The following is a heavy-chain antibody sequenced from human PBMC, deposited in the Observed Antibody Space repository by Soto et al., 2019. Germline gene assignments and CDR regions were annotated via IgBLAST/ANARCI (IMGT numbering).Heavy chain of an antibody. D-gene: IGHD3-22*01. V-gene: IGHV4-34*01. J-gene: IGHJ4*02. CDR1: GGSFSGFF. CDR3: ARGSYYYDNSGYLH. CDR2: INHSGRT. Sequence: SETLSLTCAVHGGSFSGFFWTWTRQSPGKGLEWIGEINHSGRTNLNPSLKSRVTISVDTSKKQFSLNLSSVTAADTAVYYCARGSYYYDNSGYLHWGQGTLVDVSS.